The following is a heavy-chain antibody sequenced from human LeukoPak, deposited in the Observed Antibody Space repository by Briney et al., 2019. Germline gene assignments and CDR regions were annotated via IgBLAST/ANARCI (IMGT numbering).Heavy chain of an antibody. Sequence: GGSLRLSCAASGFTVSSNYMSWVRQAPGKGLEWVSVIYSGASTYYADSVKGRFTISRDNSKNTLYLQMNSLRAEDTAVYYCARDPGGPHTVKWDAFDIWGQGTMVTVSS. CDR1: GFTVSSNY. V-gene: IGHV3-53*01. D-gene: IGHD2-2*02. J-gene: IGHJ3*02. CDR2: IYSGAST. CDR3: ARDPGGPHTVKWDAFDI.